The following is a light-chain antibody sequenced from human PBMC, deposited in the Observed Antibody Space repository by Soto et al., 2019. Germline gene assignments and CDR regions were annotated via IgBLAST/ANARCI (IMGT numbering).Light chain of an antibody. V-gene: IGKV3-11*01. CDR2: DAS. CDR3: YQRRSRPPHP. CDR1: QSVSSY. Sequence: EIVLTQSPATLSLSPGERATLSCRASQSVSSYLAWYQQKPGQAPRLLIYDASNRATGIPARFSGSGSGTDTDLTISSIELEDVDFDFYYQRRSRPPHPFGQGTKLEIK. J-gene: IGKJ2*01.